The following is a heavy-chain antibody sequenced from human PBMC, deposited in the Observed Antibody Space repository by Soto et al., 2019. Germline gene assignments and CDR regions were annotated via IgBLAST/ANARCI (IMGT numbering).Heavy chain of an antibody. J-gene: IGHJ4*02. D-gene: IGHD4-17*01. CDR3: ARSEATVLDY. CDR2: IYYSGST. Sequence: SETLSLTCTVSGGSVSSGSHYWSWIRQPPGKGLEWLGYIYYSGSTNYNPSLNSRVTISLDTSKNQFSLKLSSVTAADTAVYYCARSEATVLDYWGQGTLVTVSS. CDR1: GGSVSSGSHY. V-gene: IGHV4-61*01.